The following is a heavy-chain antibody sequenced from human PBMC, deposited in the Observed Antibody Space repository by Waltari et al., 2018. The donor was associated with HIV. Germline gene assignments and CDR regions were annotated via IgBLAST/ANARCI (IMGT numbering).Heavy chain of an antibody. CDR2: FSPIFGTA. CDR3: ARASGCYQGLFDY. CDR1: GGTFSSYA. D-gene: IGHD1-26*01. V-gene: IGHV1-69*01. Sequence: QVQLVQSGAEVKKPGSSVKVSCKASGGTFSSYALSWVRQAPGQGLEWMGGFSPIFGTANYARKVQGRVTITADESTSTAYMELSSLRSEDTAVYYCARASGCYQGLFDYWGQGTLVTVSS. J-gene: IGHJ4*02.